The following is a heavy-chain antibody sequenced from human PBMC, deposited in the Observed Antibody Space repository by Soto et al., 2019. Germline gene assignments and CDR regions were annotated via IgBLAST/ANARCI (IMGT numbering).Heavy chain of an antibody. V-gene: IGHV3-74*01. Sequence: EEQLVESGGGLVQPGGSLRLSCAASGFTFSSYWMHWVRQAPGKGLVWVSRINPGGSITAYADSVKGRFTISRDNAKNTLYLLTNSLRGDDTAVYYCARVPTGKYGVWNYWGQGTLVTVSS. D-gene: IGHD2-8*01. CDR2: INPGGSIT. J-gene: IGHJ4*02. CDR3: ARVPTGKYGVWNY. CDR1: GFTFSSYW.